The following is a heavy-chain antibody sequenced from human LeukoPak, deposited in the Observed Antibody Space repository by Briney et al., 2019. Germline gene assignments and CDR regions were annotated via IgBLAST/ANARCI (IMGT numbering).Heavy chain of an antibody. J-gene: IGHJ6*03. CDR3: ARSTDYSKYYYYYYMDV. Sequence: PSETLSLTCTVSGGSISSGSYYWSWIRQPAGKGLEWIGRIYTSGSTNYNPSLKSRVTISVDTSKNQFSLKLSSVTAADTAVYYCARSTDYSKYYYYYYMDVWGKGTTVTVSS. CDR1: GGSISSGSYY. V-gene: IGHV4-61*02. CDR2: IYTSGST. D-gene: IGHD4-11*01.